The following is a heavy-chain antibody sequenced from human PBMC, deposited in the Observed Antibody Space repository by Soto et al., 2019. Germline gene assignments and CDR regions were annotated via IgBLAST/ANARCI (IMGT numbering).Heavy chain of an antibody. Sequence: PGESLKISCKGSGYSFTSYWIGWVRQMPGKGLEWMGIIYPGDSDTRYSPSFQGQVTISADKSISTAYLQWSSLKASDTAMYYCARHPTYYDILTGYSYYYGMDVWGQGTTVTVSS. CDR1: GYSFTSYW. D-gene: IGHD3-9*01. CDR3: ARHPTYYDILTGYSYYYGMDV. V-gene: IGHV5-51*01. CDR2: IYPGDSDT. J-gene: IGHJ6*02.